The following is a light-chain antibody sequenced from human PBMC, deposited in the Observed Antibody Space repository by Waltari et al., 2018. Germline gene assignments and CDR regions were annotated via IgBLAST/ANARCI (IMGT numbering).Light chain of an antibody. J-gene: IGLJ1*01. CDR3: QSHDSSNYV. Sequence: QSVLTQPPSVSGAPGQRVTISCTGSSSNIGAGYDVHWYQQLPGTAPKLLIYANTNRPSGVPDRFSGSKSGTSASLAITGLQAEDEADYYCQSHDSSNYVFGTGTKVTVL. CDR2: ANT. V-gene: IGLV1-40*01. CDR1: SSNIGAGYD.